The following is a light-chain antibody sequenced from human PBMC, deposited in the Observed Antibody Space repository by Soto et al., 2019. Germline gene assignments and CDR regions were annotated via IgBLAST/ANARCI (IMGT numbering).Light chain of an antibody. CDR3: QSSFT. Sequence: EIVLTQSPATLSLSPGERATLSCRASQSVSNYLAWYQQKPGQAPRLLIYDVTNRATGIPARFSGSGSGTDFTLTISSLEPEDFAVYYCQSSFTFGPGTKVDIK. J-gene: IGKJ3*01. CDR1: QSVSNY. V-gene: IGKV3-11*01. CDR2: DVT.